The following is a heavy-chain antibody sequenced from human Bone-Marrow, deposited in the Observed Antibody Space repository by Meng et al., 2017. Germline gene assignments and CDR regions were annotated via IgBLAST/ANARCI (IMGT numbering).Heavy chain of an antibody. V-gene: IGHV1-2*02. CDR3: ARAPRFGILTGYYPGGKKGGAFDI. J-gene: IGHJ3*02. CDR2: INPNSGGT. D-gene: IGHD3-9*01. Sequence: ASVKVSCKASGYTFTGYYMHWVRQAPGQGLEWMGWINPNSGGTNYAQKFQGRVTMTRDTSISTAYMKLSRLRSNDTAVYYCARAPRFGILTGYYPGGKKGGAFDIWGQGTMVTVSS. CDR1: GYTFTGYY.